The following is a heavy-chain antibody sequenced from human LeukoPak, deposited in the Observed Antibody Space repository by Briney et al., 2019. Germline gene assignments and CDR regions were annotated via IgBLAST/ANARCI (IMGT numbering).Heavy chain of an antibody. CDR2: IIPIFGTA. J-gene: IGHJ3*02. CDR3: ASPYDYGDHYLDALDI. CDR1: GYTFTSYG. D-gene: IGHD4-17*01. Sequence: GASVKVSCKSSGYTFTSYGISWVRQAPGQGLEWMGRIIPIFGTANYAQRFQGRVTISADNSLSTAYMELSSLRSEDTAVYYCASPYDYGDHYLDALDIWGQGTMVTVSS. V-gene: IGHV1-69*06.